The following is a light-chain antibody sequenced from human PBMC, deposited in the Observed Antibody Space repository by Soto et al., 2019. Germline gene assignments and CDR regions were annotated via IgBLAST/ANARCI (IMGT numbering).Light chain of an antibody. V-gene: IGKV3-20*01. J-gene: IGKJ1*01. CDR1: QSVSNNY. Sequence: EIVLTQSPGTRSLSPGERATLSCRASQSVSNNYLAWYQPKPGQAPRLLIYGASNRATGIPDRLSGSGSRTDFTITISRLEPEDVAVYYCQQYGSSGTFCQGTKVDIK. CDR3: QQYGSSGT. CDR2: GAS.